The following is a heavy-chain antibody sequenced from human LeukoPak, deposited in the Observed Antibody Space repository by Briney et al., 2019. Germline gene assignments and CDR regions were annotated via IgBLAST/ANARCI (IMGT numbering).Heavy chain of an antibody. CDR2: IYYSGST. CDR1: GGSISSYY. J-gene: IGHJ4*02. V-gene: IGHV4-59*01. Sequence: SETLSLTCTVSGGSISSYYWSWIRQPPGKGLEWIGYIYYSGSTNYNPSLKSRVTISVDTSKNQFSLKLSSVTAADTAVYYCARTNLNVLFDYWGQGTLVTVSS. CDR3: ARTNLNVLFDY. D-gene: IGHD4/OR15-4a*01.